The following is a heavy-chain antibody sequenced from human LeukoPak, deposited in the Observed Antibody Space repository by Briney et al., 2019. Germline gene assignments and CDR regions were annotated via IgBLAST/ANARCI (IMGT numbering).Heavy chain of an antibody. CDR1: GGTFSSYA. J-gene: IGHJ4*02. CDR3: ARRACSKTSCYLDY. D-gene: IGHD2-2*01. V-gene: IGHV1-69*01. CDR2: IIPIFGTA. Sequence: GSSVKVSCKASGGTFSSYAISWVRQAPGQGLEWMGGIIPIFGTANYAQKFQGRVTITADESTSTAYMELSSLRSEDTAVYYCARRACSKTSCYLDYWGQGTLVTVSS.